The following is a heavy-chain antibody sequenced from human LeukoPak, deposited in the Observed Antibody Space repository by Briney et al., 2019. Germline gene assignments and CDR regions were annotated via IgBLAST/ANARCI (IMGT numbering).Heavy chain of an antibody. J-gene: IGHJ4*02. V-gene: IGHV3-9*01. Sequence: GRSLRLSCAASGFTFDDYAMHWVRQAPGKGLEWVSGISWNSGSIGYADSVKGRFTISRDNAKNSLYLQMNSLRAEDTALYYCAKDSSYIWGLYFDYWGQGTLVTVSS. CDR3: AKDSSYIWGLYFDY. D-gene: IGHD3-16*01. CDR1: GFTFDDYA. CDR2: ISWNSGSI.